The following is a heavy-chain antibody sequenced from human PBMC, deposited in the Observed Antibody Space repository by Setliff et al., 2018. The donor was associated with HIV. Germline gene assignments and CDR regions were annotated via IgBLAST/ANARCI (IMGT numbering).Heavy chain of an antibody. CDR1: GYSFTSYW. D-gene: IGHD6-19*01. CDR3: ARGPSSSGWYGGGEHYGMDV. V-gene: IGHV5-51*01. J-gene: IGHJ6*02. Sequence: GESLKISCKGSGYSFTSYWIGWVRQMPGKGLEWMGIIYPGDSDTRYSPSFPGQVTISADKSISTAYLPWSSLKASDTAMDYCARGPSSSGWYGGGEHYGMDVWGQGTTVTVSS. CDR2: IYPGDSDT.